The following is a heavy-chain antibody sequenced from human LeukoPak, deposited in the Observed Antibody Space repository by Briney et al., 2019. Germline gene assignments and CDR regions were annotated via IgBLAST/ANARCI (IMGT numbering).Heavy chain of an antibody. CDR3: ARHRTYSSSWQHFYYYYGMDV. CDR2: ISSSGSTI. V-gene: IGHV3-48*03. J-gene: IGHJ6*02. CDR1: GFTFSSYE. Sequence: GGSLRLSCAASGFTFSSYEMNWVRQAPGKGLEWVSYISSSGSTIYYADSVKGRFTISRDNAKNSLYLQMNSLRAEDTAVYYCARHRTYSSSWQHFYYYYGMDVWGQGTTVTVSS. D-gene: IGHD6-13*01.